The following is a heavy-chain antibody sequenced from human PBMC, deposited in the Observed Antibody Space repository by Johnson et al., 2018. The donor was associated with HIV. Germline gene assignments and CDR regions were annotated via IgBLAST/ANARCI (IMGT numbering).Heavy chain of an antibody. V-gene: IGHV3-30*18. D-gene: IGHD7-27*01. Sequence: HVQLVESGGDLVKPGGSLRLSCAASGFTLSTYGMHWVRQAPGKGLEWVAVMSYDGSNKYYADSVKGRFTISRDSSKNTLYLQMNSLRPEDTAVYYCAKDRNWGRLFDGFDIWGRGTMVTVSS. CDR1: GFTLSTYG. J-gene: IGHJ3*02. CDR3: AKDRNWGRLFDGFDI. CDR2: MSYDGSNK.